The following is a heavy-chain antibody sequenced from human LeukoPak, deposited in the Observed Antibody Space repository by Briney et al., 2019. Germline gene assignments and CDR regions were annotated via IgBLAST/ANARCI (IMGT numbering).Heavy chain of an antibody. CDR1: GYTFTTYP. V-gene: IGHV7-4-1*02. D-gene: IGHD5-24*01. J-gene: IGHJ4*02. Sequence: ASVKVSCKASGYTFTTYPINWVRQAPGQGLEWMGWIDTDTGNPTYAQGFTGRFVFSLDTSVSTAYLQISSLKAEDTAVYYCARVGRSRDGYKKGFDYWGQGTLVTVSS. CDR2: IDTDTGNP. CDR3: ARVGRSRDGYKKGFDY.